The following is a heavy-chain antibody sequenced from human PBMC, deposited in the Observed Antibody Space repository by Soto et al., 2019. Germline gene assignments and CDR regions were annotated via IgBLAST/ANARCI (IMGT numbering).Heavy chain of an antibody. CDR2: MHHSGSI. CDR3: ARSVFP. CDR1: GDSISNNKW. V-gene: IGHV4-4*02. Sequence: SETLSLTCSVSGDSISNNKWWSWVRQPPGKGLEWIGEMHHSGSIHYNASLKSRATLSVDKSRNQFSLQLTSVTAADTAVYYCARSVFPWGQGTLVPVSS. J-gene: IGHJ5*02.